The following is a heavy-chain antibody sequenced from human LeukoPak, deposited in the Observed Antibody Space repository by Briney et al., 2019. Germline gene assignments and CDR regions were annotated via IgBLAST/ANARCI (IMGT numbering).Heavy chain of an antibody. V-gene: IGHV3-53*01. CDR2: IYSGGST. CDR3: ASSIAAAGVLFDY. D-gene: IGHD6-13*01. CDR1: GFTVSSNY. J-gene: IGHJ4*02. Sequence: PGGSLRLSCAASGFTVSSNYMSWVRQAPGKGLEWVSVIYSGGSTYYADSVKGRFTFSRDNSKNTLYLQMNSLRAEDTAVYYCASSIAAAGVLFDYWGQGTLVTVSS.